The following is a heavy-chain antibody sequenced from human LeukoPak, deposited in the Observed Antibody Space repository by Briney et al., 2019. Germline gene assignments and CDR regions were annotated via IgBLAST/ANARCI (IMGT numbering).Heavy chain of an antibody. CDR2: IYPGDSDT. CDR3: AREGNTRHYMDV. J-gene: IGHJ6*03. CDR1: GYTFTRYW. D-gene: IGHD2-15*01. V-gene: IGHV5-51*01. Sequence: SGESLKISCKASGYTFTRYWIGWVRQVPGKGLEWMGIIYPGDSDTTYSPSFRGQVTISADKSSSIIYLQWSSLKASDTAMYYCAREGNTRHYMDVWGKGTTVSVS.